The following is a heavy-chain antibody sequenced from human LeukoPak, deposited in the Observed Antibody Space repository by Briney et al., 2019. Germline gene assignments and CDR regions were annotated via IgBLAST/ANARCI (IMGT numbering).Heavy chain of an antibody. CDR2: VSYDGRDK. CDR3: AKDSDTAAAGYYFDY. Sequence: GGSLRLSCGASGFTFSTYGMHWVRQAPGKGLEWVAVVSYDGRDKHYADSVKGRFTISRDNSKNTLYLQMNSLRAEDTAVYYCAKDSDTAAAGYYFDYWGQGTLVTVSS. D-gene: IGHD6-13*01. J-gene: IGHJ4*02. CDR1: GFTFSTYG. V-gene: IGHV3-30*18.